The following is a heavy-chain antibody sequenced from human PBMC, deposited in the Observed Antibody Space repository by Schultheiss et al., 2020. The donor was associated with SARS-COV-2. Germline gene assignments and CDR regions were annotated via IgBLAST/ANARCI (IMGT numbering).Heavy chain of an antibody. CDR3: AKALPSYVVPAHAFDI. V-gene: IGHV1-46*01. J-gene: IGHJ3*02. D-gene: IGHD2-2*01. Sequence: ASVKVSCKASGYTFTGYYMHWVRQAPGQGLEWMGIINPSGGSTSYAQKFQGRVTMTRDTSISTAYMELSRLRSDDTALYYCAKALPSYVVPAHAFDIWGQGTMVTVSS. CDR1: GYTFTGYY. CDR2: INPSGGST.